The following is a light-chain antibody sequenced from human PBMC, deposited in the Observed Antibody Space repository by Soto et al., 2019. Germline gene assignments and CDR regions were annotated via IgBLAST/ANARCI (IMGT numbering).Light chain of an antibody. CDR3: QQYGSSPPNLN. J-gene: IGKJ4*01. Sequence: EIVLTQSPGTLSLSPGERATLSCRASQSVSSAYLAWYQQKPGQAPRLLIYGPSSRATGIPDRFSGSGSGTDFTLTISRLEPEDFALYYCQQYGSSPPNLNFGGGTKVEIK. V-gene: IGKV3-20*01. CDR1: QSVSSAY. CDR2: GPS.